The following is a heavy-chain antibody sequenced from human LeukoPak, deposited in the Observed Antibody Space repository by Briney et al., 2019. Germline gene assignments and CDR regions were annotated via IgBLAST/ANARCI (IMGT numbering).Heavy chain of an antibody. Sequence: PGGSLRLSCAASGFTFSSYGVHWVRQAPGKGLEWVAVIWYDGSNKYYADSVKGRFTISRDNSKNTLYLQMNSLRAEDTAVYYCARYDSWAWFDPWGQGTLVTVSS. D-gene: IGHD3-3*01. CDR3: ARYDSWAWFDP. J-gene: IGHJ5*02. CDR2: IWYDGSNK. CDR1: GFTFSSYG. V-gene: IGHV3-33*01.